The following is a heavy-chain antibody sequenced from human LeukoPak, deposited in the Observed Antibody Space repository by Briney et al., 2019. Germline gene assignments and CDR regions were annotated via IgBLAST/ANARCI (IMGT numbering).Heavy chain of an antibody. CDR1: RGTFSSYT. Sequence: ASVKVSCKASRGTFSSYTISWVRQAPGQGLEWMGGIIPIFGTANYAQKFQGRVTITADKSTSTAYMELSSLRSEDTAVYYCARAAKGRIQLWFLDYWGQGTLVTVSS. J-gene: IGHJ4*02. CDR2: IIPIFGTA. D-gene: IGHD5-18*01. V-gene: IGHV1-69*06. CDR3: ARAAKGRIQLWFLDY.